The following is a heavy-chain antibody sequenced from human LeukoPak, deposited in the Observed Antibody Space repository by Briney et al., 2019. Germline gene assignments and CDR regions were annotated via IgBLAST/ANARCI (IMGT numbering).Heavy chain of an antibody. D-gene: IGHD6-13*01. Sequence: ASVKVSCKASGFTFTSHDYNWVRQATGQGLEWMGWMNPNSGNTGYAQKFQGRVTMTRDTSITTVYMELSSLTSEDTAVYYCARDAREAAAADDAFDIWGQGTVVTVSS. CDR1: GFTFTSHD. CDR3: ARDAREAAAADDAFDI. V-gene: IGHV1-8*01. CDR2: MNPNSGNT. J-gene: IGHJ3*02.